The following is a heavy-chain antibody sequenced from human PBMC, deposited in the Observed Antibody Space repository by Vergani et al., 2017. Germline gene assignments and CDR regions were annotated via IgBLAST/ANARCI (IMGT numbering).Heavy chain of an antibody. J-gene: IGHJ6*03. CDR2: MYTSGHT. CDR3: ARASHCINCYSEGPNGPGYYYMDV. V-gene: IGHV4-61*02. D-gene: IGHD2-21*01. CDR1: GASVSRGTYY. Sequence: QVQLQESGPGLLKPSQTLSLTCTVSGASVSRGTYYWTWIRQPAGKKLEWIVRMYTSGHTIYNPSLESRVNMSVDTSKNQFSLQLSSVTAADTAVYYCARASHCINCYSEGPNGPGYYYMDVWGKGTTVTVSS.